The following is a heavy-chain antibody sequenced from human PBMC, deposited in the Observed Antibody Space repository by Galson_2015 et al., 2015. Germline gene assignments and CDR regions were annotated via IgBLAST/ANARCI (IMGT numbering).Heavy chain of an antibody. CDR3: AKSPIQYFDWLAFDP. D-gene: IGHD3-9*01. J-gene: IGHJ5*02. CDR2: IYPGDSDT. CDR1: GYSFTSYW. Sequence: QSGAEVTKPGESLQISCKGSGYSFTSYWIGWVRQMPGKGLEWMGVIYPGDSDTRYSPPFQGQVTISADKSISTAYLQWSSLKASDTAMYYCAKSPIQYFDWLAFDPWGQGTLVTVSS. V-gene: IGHV5-51*03.